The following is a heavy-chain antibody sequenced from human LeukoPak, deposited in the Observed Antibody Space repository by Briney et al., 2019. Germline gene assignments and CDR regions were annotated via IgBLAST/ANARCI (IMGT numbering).Heavy chain of an antibody. D-gene: IGHD3-10*01. CDR3: ARSSMFRGVTVDY. Sequence: SETLSLPCSVWVRSINSSSDYWAWIRQPPGEALEWIGSIYHSGYTYYNPSLKSRVTISVDTSKSQFSLKLSSVTAADTAVYYCARSSMFRGVTVDYWGQGTLVTVSS. J-gene: IGHJ4*02. CDR2: IYHSGYT. CDR1: VRSINSSSDY. V-gene: IGHV4-39*01.